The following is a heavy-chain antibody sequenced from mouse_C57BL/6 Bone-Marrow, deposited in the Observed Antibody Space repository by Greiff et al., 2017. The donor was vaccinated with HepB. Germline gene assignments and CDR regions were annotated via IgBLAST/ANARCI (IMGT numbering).Heavy chain of an antibody. CDR1: GYTFTSYW. J-gene: IGHJ2*01. CDR3: ARGGTTVVATGY. V-gene: IGHV1-64*01. Sequence: QVQLQQPGAELVKPGASVKLSCKASGYTFTSYWMHWVKQRPGQGLEWIGMIYPNSGSTNYNEKFKSKATLTVDKSSSTAYMQLSSLTSEDSAVYYCARGGTTVVATGYWGQGTTLTVSS. CDR2: IYPNSGST. D-gene: IGHD1-1*01.